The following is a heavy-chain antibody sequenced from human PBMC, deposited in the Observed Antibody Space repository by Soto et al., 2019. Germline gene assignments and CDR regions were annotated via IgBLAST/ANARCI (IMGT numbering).Heavy chain of an antibody. CDR1: GDSISSGNKY. D-gene: IGHD3-16*01. V-gene: IGHV4-30-4*01. CDR3: ARVPSPFDYYYALVV. J-gene: IGHJ6*02. Sequence: SETLSLTCTVSGDSISSGNKYWSWIRQPPGKGLEWIGYIFSSGTTYYNPSLKSRLTMSLDASQNQFSLKLNALTDADTAVYFCARVPSPFDYYYALVVWGQATTLTGSS. CDR2: IFSSGTT.